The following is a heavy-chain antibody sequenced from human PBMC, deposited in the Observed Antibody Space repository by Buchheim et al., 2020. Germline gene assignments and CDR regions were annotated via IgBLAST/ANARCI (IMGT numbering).Heavy chain of an antibody. Sequence: EVQLVESGGGLVQPGGSLRLSCAASGFTFSSYSMNWVRQAPGKGLEWVSYISNSSSTIYYADSLKGRFTISSDNAKNSLYLQMNSLRAEDTAVYYCARMVRGVRGPFDYWGQGTL. CDR3: ARMVRGVRGPFDY. CDR2: ISNSSSTI. D-gene: IGHD3-10*01. CDR1: GFTFSSYS. V-gene: IGHV3-48*01. J-gene: IGHJ4*02.